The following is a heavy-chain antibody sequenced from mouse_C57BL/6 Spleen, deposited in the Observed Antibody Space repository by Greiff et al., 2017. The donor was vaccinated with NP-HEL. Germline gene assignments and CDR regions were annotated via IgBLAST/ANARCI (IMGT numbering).Heavy chain of an antibody. J-gene: IGHJ2*01. CDR3: ARDPYGSRGDY. V-gene: IGHV1-55*01. CDR2: IYPGSGST. Sequence: QVHVKQPGAELVKPGASVKMSCKASGYTFTSYWITWVKQRPGQGLEWIGDIYPGSGSTNYNEKFKSKATLTVDTSSSTAYMQLSSLTSEDSAVYYCARDPYGSRGDYWGKGTTLTVSS. D-gene: IGHD1-1*01. CDR1: GYTFTSYW.